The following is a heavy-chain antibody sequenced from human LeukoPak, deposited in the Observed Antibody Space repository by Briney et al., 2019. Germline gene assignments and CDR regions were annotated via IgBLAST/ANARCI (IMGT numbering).Heavy chain of an antibody. V-gene: IGHV3-23*01. D-gene: IGHD3-9*01. CDR1: GFTFSSYA. J-gene: IGHJ4*02. CDR3: APRNDILTGSPSEY. Sequence: GGSLRLSCAASGFTFSSYAMSWVRQAPGKGLEWVSAISGSGGSTYYADSVKGWFTISRDNSKNTLYLQVNSLRAEDTAVYYCAPRNDILTGSPSEYWGQGTLVTVSS. CDR2: ISGSGGST.